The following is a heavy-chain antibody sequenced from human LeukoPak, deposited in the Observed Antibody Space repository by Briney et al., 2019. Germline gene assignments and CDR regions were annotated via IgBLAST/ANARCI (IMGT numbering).Heavy chain of an antibody. Sequence: GESLKISCKGSGYRFTSYWIGWVRQMPGKGLEWMGIIYPGDSDTRYSPSFQGQVTISADKSISTAYLQWSSMKASDTAMYYCAKGKKNDYGGNWGDAFDIWGQGTMVTVSS. CDR1: GYRFTSYW. CDR3: AKGKKNDYGGNWGDAFDI. J-gene: IGHJ3*02. V-gene: IGHV5-51*06. D-gene: IGHD4-23*01. CDR2: IYPGDSDT.